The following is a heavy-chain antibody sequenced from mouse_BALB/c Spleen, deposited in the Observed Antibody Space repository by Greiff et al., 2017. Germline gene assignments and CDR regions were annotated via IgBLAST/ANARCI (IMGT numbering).Heavy chain of an antibody. CDR2: INSNGGST. D-gene: IGHD1-1*01. J-gene: IGHJ1*01. Sequence: EVQVVESGGGLVKLGGSLKLSCAASGFTFSSYYMSWVRQTLEKRLELVAAINSNGGSTYYPDTVKGRFTISRANAKNTLYLQMSSLKSEDTALYYGARHEDYGGSYGYWYFDDWGEGTTVTVSS. CDR1: GFTFSSYY. CDR3: ARHEDYGGSYGYWYFDD. V-gene: IGHV5-6-2*01.